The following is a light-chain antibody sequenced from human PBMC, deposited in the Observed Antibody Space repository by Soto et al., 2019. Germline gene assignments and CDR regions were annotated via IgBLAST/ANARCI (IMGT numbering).Light chain of an antibody. CDR1: QTVRNNY. J-gene: IGKJ4*01. Sequence: EFVLTQSPCTLSLSPGERATLSFMASQTVRNNYLAWYQQKPGQAPRLLIYDASSRATGIPDRFSGGGSGTDFTLTISRLEPEDFAVYYCQQFSSYPLNFGGGTKVDIK. CDR3: QQFSSYPLN. V-gene: IGKV3-20*01. CDR2: DAS.